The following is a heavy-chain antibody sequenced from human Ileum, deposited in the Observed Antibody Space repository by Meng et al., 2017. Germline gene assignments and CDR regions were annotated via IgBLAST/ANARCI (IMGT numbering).Heavy chain of an antibody. V-gene: IGHV4-31*03. D-gene: IGHD6-6*01. CDR3: AREVNIAADSDGFDI. J-gene: IGHJ3*02. Sequence: QVQRTESGPCLVKPSQTLSLTCTVSGGSIRSDNYFWSWIRQVPGKGLEWIAYIHHNGGAYYNPSLKSRVTISVDTSKNQFSLSLISVTAADTAVYFCAREVNIAADSDGFDIWGLGTMVTVSS. CDR2: IHHNGGA. CDR1: GGSIRSDNYF.